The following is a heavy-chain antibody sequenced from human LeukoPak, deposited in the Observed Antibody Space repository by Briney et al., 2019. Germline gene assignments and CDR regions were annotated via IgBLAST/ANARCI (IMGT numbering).Heavy chain of an antibody. D-gene: IGHD3-22*01. Sequence: SQTLSLTSVVSGLALRRGYYWGWVRQPPGKGLEWIGSIYHSGSPSTNPSLKNRVTISLDMSNNQFSLKVNSVTASVTAVYYCARDRRNTPYSYDSGGYNMDYWGQGTLVTVSS. CDR1: GLALRRGYY. CDR3: ARDRRNTPYSYDSGGYNMDY. J-gene: IGHJ4*02. CDR2: IYHSGSP. V-gene: IGHV4-38-2*02.